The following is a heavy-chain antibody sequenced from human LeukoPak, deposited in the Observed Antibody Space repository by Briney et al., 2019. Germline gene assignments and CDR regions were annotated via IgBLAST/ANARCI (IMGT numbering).Heavy chain of an antibody. D-gene: IGHD2-15*01. CDR3: ARHGISQSKGMDV. V-gene: IGHV5-51*02. J-gene: IGHJ6*02. CDR1: GSSFTSFW. CDR2: IYPGDSDT. Sequence: GESLKISFQGPGSSFTSFWSGGVRQMPGKGLDWMRIIYPGDSDTRYSPSFQGQVTFSADKSITTAYLQWSSLKASDTAMYYCARHGISQSKGMDVWGQGGTVTVSS.